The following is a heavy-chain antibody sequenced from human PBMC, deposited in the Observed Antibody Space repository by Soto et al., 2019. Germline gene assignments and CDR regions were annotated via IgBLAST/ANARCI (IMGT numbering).Heavy chain of an antibody. CDR3: ARDGGLSLPTDY. V-gene: IGHV3-30-3*01. CDR2: ISYDGSNK. CDR1: GFTFSSYA. Sequence: QVQLVESGGGVVQPGRSLRLSCAASGFTFSSYAMHWVRQAPGKGLEWVAVISYDGSNKYYADSVKGRFTISRDNSKNTLYLQMNSLRAEDTAVYYCARDGGLSLPTDYWGQGTLVTVSS. D-gene: IGHD6-25*01. J-gene: IGHJ4*02.